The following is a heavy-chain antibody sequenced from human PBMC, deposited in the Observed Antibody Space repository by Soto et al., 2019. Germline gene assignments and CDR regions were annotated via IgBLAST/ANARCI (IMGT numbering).Heavy chain of an antibody. D-gene: IGHD4-17*01. CDR3: ARDLAVVGTTEVLDY. CDR1: GFTFSSYA. Sequence: QVQLVESGGGVVQPGRSLRLSCAASGFTFSSYAMHWVRQAPGKGLEWVAVISYAGSNKYYADSVKGRFTISRDNSKNTLYLQMNSLRAEDTAVYYCARDLAVVGTTEVLDYWGQGTLVTVSS. CDR2: ISYAGSNK. V-gene: IGHV3-30-3*01. J-gene: IGHJ4*02.